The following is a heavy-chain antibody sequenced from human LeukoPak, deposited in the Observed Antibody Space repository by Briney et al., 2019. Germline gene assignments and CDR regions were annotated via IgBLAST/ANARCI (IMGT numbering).Heavy chain of an antibody. Sequence: ASVKVSCKASGYTFTSYYIHWVRQAPGQGLEWMGLINPSGGSTNYAQKFQGRVTMTRDTSTSTVYMELSSLRSEDTAVYYCARIIVGATIGAFDIWGQGTMVTVSS. CDR2: INPSGGST. CDR1: GYTFTSYY. D-gene: IGHD1-26*01. J-gene: IGHJ3*02. V-gene: IGHV1-46*01. CDR3: ARIIVGATIGAFDI.